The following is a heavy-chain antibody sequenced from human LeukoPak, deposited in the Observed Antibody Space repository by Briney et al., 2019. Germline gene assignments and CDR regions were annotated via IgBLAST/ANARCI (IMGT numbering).Heavy chain of an antibody. D-gene: IGHD3-22*01. CDR1: GFTFSNCA. J-gene: IGHJ4*02. CDR3: ARDPYDSSGYFDY. CDR2: ISGTGGFTTST. V-gene: IGHV3-23*01. Sequence: GGSLRLSCAASGFTFSNCAMTWVRQAPGKGLEWVSTISGTGGFTTSTYYADSVKGRFTISRDNSKNTLYLQMNSLRAEDTAVYYCARDPYDSSGYFDYWGQGTLVTVSS.